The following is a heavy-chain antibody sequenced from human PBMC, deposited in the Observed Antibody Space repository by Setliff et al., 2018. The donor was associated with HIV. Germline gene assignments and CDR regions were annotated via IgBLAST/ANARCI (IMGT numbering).Heavy chain of an antibody. CDR3: ARHFSIFGVTIISNDAFDI. J-gene: IGHJ3*02. D-gene: IGHD3-3*01. Sequence: PSETLSLTCTVSGGSISSSSYYWGWVRQPPGKGLEWIGSVYYSGTTYYNPSLTSRVTISVDTSKNQFSLKLTSVTAADMALYYCARHFSIFGVTIISNDAFDIWGRGTMVTVSS. CDR2: VYYSGTT. V-gene: IGHV4-39*01. CDR1: GGSISSSSYY.